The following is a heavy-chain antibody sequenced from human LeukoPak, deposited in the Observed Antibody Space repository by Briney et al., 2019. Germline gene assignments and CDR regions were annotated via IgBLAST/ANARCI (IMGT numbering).Heavy chain of an antibody. D-gene: IGHD2-8*01. J-gene: IGHJ4*02. CDR3: ARVRRYCTNGVCSTDFDY. CDR2: INHSGST. CDR1: GGSFSGYY. V-gene: IGHV4-34*01. Sequence: SETLSLTCAVYGGSFSGYYWSWIRQPPGKGLEWIGEINHSGSTKYNPSLKSRVTISVDTSKNQFSLKLSSVTAADTAVYYCARVRRYCTNGVCSTDFDYWGQGTLVTVSS.